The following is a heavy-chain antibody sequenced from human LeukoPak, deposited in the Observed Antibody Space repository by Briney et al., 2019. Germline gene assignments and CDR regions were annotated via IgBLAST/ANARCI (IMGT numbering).Heavy chain of an antibody. J-gene: IGHJ4*02. D-gene: IGHD3-22*01. CDR3: ASGAAPYYYDSSGPGTGFDY. CDR1: GFTFSDYY. Sequence: GGSLRLSCAASGFTFSDYYMSWIRQAPGKGLEWVAVIWYDGSNKYYADSVKGRFTISRDNSKNTLYLQMNSLRAEDTAVYYCASGAAPYYYDSSGPGTGFDYWGQGTLVTVSS. CDR2: IWYDGSNK. V-gene: IGHV3-33*08.